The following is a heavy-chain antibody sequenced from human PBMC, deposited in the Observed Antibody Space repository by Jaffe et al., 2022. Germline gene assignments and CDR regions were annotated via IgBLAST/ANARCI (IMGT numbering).Heavy chain of an antibody. J-gene: IGHJ4*02. Sequence: QVQLQQWGAGLLKPSETLSLTCAVYGGSFSGYYWSWIRQPPGKGLEWIGEINHSGSTNYNPSLKSRVTISVDTSKNQFSLKLSSVTAADTAVYYCARGWPQHPQDYWGQGTLVTVSS. CDR3: ARGWPQHPQDY. D-gene: IGHD6-13*01. CDR1: GGSFSGYY. CDR2: INHSGST. V-gene: IGHV4-34*01.